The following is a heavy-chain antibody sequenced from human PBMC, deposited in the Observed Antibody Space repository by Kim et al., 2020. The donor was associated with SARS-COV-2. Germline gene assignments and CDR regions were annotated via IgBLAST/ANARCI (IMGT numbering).Heavy chain of an antibody. CDR2: AHQNGET. Sequence: SKTLSLTCAVSGDSISSNYWWTWVRQSPGKGLEWIGEAHQNGETNYNPSLKRRVAMSLDKSKNQFSLKLSSVTAADSATYYCARVPGGCSASSCYLSSWG. D-gene: IGHD2-2*01. V-gene: IGHV4-4*02. J-gene: IGHJ5*01. CDR3: ARVPGGCSASSCYLSS. CDR1: GDSISSNYW.